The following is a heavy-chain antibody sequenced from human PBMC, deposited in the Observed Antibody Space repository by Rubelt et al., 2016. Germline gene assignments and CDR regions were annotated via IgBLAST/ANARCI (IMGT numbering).Heavy chain of an antibody. D-gene: IGHD6-13*01. Sequence: QVQLQQWGAGLLKPSETLSLTCAVYGGSFSGYYWSWIRQPPGKGLEWIGEINHSGRNNYNPSLKSRVTIPLCTSKNQFSLMLSSVTAADSAVYYCARGRRGSSSWLGRDYYGMDVWGQGTTVTVSS. J-gene: IGHJ6*02. CDR2: INHSGRN. V-gene: IGHV4-34*01. CDR1: GGSFSGYY. CDR3: ARGRRGSSSWLGRDYYGMDV.